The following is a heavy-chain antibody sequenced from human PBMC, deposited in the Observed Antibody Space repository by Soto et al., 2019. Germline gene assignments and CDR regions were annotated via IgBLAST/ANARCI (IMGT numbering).Heavy chain of an antibody. J-gene: IGHJ4*02. CDR2: IHTYNGNT. CDR1: EYTFSAYY. V-gene: IGHV1-18*04. D-gene: IGHD4-17*01. CDR3: ARESDYIIAY. Sequence: ASVKVSCKASEYTFSAYYIHWVRQAPGQGLEWMGWIHTYNGNTNFAQKLQGRVTLTTDTSTSTAYMELRSLRSDDTAVYYCARESDYIIAYWGQGTLVTVSS.